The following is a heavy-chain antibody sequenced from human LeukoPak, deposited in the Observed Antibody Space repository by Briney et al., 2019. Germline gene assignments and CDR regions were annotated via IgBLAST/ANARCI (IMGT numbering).Heavy chain of an antibody. CDR3: ARGTLTGEVT. CDR1: GVSISSHY. D-gene: IGHD1-26*01. Sequence: PSETLSLTCTVSGVSISSHYWSWIRQPPGKGLEWIGYIYYSGTTNYNPSLKSRVTISVDRSKNQFSLKLSSVTAADTAVYYCARGTLTGEVTWGQGTLVTVSS. CDR2: IYYSGTT. V-gene: IGHV4-59*11. J-gene: IGHJ5*02.